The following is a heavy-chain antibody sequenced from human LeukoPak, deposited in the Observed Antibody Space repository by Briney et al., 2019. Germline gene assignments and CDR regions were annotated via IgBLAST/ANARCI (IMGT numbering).Heavy chain of an antibody. J-gene: IGHJ6*02. CDR2: IYYSGST. CDR1: GGSISGYY. D-gene: IGHD3-10*01. Sequence: SETLSLTCTVSGGSISGYYWSWIRQPPGKGLEWIGYIYYSGSTNYNPSLKSRVTMSVDTSKNQFSLKLSSPTAADTAVYYCARLGRITMIRGTSDYYHSMDVWGQGTTVTVSS. V-gene: IGHV4-59*08. CDR3: ARLGRITMIRGTSDYYHSMDV.